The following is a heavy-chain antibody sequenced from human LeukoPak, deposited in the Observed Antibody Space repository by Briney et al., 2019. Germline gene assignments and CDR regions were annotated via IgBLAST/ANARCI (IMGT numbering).Heavy chain of an antibody. V-gene: IGHV1-69*05. CDR3: AREGDGGSSSSFEF. Sequence: SVKVSCQGSGDISKSYAFSWVRQAPGQGLEWMGEIIPLLGTTKYAQKFQDRVTFTTDESTNTAYMAMNSLTPEDTAVYYCAREGDGGSSSSFEFWGQGTLVTVSS. D-gene: IGHD1-26*01. CDR1: GDISKSYA. CDR2: IIPLLGTT. J-gene: IGHJ4*02.